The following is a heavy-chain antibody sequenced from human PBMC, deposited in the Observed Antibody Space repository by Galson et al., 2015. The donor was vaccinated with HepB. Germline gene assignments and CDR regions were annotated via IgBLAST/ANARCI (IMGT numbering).Heavy chain of an antibody. D-gene: IGHD7-27*01. J-gene: IGHJ4*02. CDR1: GDSISSINHY. V-gene: IGHV4-39*07. Sequence: ETLSSTCTVSGDSISSINHYWGWIRQPPGEGLAWLGHIYYSGIDYYNTSLKSRVTITVDTSKNQFSLNLASVTAADTAIYYCARVGILTGVGFDYWGQGTLVTVSS. CDR3: ARVGILTGVGFDY. CDR2: IYYSGID.